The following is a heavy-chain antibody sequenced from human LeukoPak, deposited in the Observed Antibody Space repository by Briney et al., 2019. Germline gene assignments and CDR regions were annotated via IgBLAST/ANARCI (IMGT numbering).Heavy chain of an antibody. J-gene: IGHJ4*02. V-gene: IGHV1-18*01. Sequence: ASVKVSCKASGYTFASYGISWVRQAPGQGLEWMGWISAYTSNTDYAQNLQGRVTMTTDISTSTAYMELRSLRSDDTAVYYCARDSAYCTNGVCFYYFDYWGQGTLVTVSS. D-gene: IGHD2-8*01. CDR2: ISAYTSNT. CDR1: GYTFASYG. CDR3: ARDSAYCTNGVCFYYFDY.